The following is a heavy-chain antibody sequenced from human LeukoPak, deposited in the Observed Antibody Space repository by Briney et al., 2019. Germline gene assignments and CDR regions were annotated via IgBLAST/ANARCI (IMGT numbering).Heavy chain of an antibody. CDR3: ARGRNDIVATTPDY. CDR1: GYTFTGYY. J-gene: IGHJ4*02. D-gene: IGHD5-12*01. CDR2: INPNSGGT. V-gene: IGHV1-2*02. Sequence: ASVKVSCKASGYTFTGYYMHWVRQAPGQGLEWMGWINPNSGGTNYAQKFQGRVTMTRDTSISTAYMELSGLRSDDTAVYYCARGRNDIVATTPDYWGQGTLVTVSS.